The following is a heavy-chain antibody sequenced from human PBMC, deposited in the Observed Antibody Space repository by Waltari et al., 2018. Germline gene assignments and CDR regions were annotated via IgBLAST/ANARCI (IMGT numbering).Heavy chain of an antibody. V-gene: IGHV1-69*09. CDR1: RGTFSLHG. Sequence: QVQLVQSGAEVKEPGSSVTVSCQAYRGTFSLHGFPSCRQAPGQGLEWMGRIIPMDGVTNYAQKFQGRVTISADKSTYTAYMDLSSLTSEDTAVYFCARDLGTTVTEPYFDSWGQGTLVTVSS. D-gene: IGHD4-17*01. J-gene: IGHJ4*02. CDR3: ARDLGTTVTEPYFDS. CDR2: IIPMDGVT.